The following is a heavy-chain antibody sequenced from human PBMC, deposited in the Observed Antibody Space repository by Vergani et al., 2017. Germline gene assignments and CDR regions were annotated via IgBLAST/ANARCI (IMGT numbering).Heavy chain of an antibody. CDR1: GFTFSSYW. Sequence: EVQLVESGGGLVQPGGSLRLSCAASGFTFSSYWMSWVRQAPGKGLEWVANMKQDGSEKYYVDSVKGRFTISRDNAKNSLYLQMNSLRAEDTAVYYCAKVGRAAVAVDAFDIWGQGTMVTVSS. V-gene: IGHV3-7*03. J-gene: IGHJ3*02. CDR2: MKQDGSEK. D-gene: IGHD6-19*01. CDR3: AKVGRAAVAVDAFDI.